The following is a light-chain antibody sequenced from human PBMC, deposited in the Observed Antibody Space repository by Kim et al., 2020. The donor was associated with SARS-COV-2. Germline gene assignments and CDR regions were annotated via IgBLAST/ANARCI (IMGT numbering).Light chain of an antibody. CDR2: DAS. V-gene: IGKV1-33*01. CDR3: QQCDNNPLFT. J-gene: IGKJ3*01. CDR1: QDINNY. Sequence: DIQMTQSQSSLSASVGDRVTITCQASQDINNYLNWYQQKPGKAPKFLIYDASNLETGVPSRFSGSGSGTDLTFTISSLQPEDNATYYCQQCDNNPLFTFGPGTKVDIK.